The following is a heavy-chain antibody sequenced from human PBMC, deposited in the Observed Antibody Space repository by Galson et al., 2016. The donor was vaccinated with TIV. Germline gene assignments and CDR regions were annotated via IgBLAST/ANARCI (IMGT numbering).Heavy chain of an antibody. J-gene: IGHJ4*02. Sequence: TLSLTCAVSGYSMTNGFFWGWIRQPPGKGLEWIGSVYYTGGTYYNPSLRSRVTVSLDTSNNQFFLKLSSVTAADTAVYYCTREIAGTTVHSWGQGALVTVSS. CDR1: GYSMTNGFF. CDR2: VYYTGGT. CDR3: TREIAGTTVHS. V-gene: IGHV4-38-2*02. D-gene: IGHD1-7*01.